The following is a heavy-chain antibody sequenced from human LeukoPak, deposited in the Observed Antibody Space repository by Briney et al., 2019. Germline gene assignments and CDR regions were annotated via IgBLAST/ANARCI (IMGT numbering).Heavy chain of an antibody. CDR1: GGSFSGFY. CDR2: INHSGST. V-gene: IGHV4-34*01. CDR3: ARHQGVVDL. Sequence: SETLSLTCAVYGGSFSGFYWSWMRQPPGKGLEWIGEINHSGSTNYNPSPKSRVTISVDTSKNQFSLKLSSVTAADTAVYYCARHQGVVDLWGRGSLVTVSS. D-gene: IGHD3-3*01. J-gene: IGHJ2*01.